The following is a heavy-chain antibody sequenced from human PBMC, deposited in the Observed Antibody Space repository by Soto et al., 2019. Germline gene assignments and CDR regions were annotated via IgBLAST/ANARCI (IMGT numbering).Heavy chain of an antibody. J-gene: IGHJ3*02. CDR2: ISDGGDLT. V-gene: IGHV3-23*01. D-gene: IGHD3-10*01. Sequence: GALRLSCAASGFAFSSHPMSWVRQAPEKGLEWVAGISDGGDLTYNADSVRGRFTISRDNSRNTLYLQMNSLRAEDTAVYYCARRVIGSSRAFDIWGQGTMVTVSS. CDR3: ARRVIGSSRAFDI. CDR1: GFAFSSHP.